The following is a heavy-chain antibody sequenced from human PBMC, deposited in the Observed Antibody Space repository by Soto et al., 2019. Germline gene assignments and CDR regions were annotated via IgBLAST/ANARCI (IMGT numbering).Heavy chain of an antibody. V-gene: IGHV1-18*01. Sequence: SVKVSCRASCYTFTIYGISWVRDAPLQVLEWIGWISSYNGNTNYAQKLQGRVTMTTDTSTSTAYMELRSLRSDDTAVYYCARHPGTPDTPIVWGQGTLVTVSS. D-gene: IGHD1-26*01. CDR2: ISSYNGNT. J-gene: IGHJ4*02. CDR1: CYTFTIYG. CDR3: ARHPGTPDTPIV.